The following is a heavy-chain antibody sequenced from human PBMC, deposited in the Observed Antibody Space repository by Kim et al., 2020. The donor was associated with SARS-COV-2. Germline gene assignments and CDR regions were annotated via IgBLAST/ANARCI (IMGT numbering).Heavy chain of an antibody. V-gene: IGHV4-34*01. D-gene: IGHD6-19*01. CDR3: ARDLAVAGIYYYYGMDV. Sequence: LKSRVTISVDTSKNQFSLKLSSVTAADTAVYYCARDLAVAGIYYYYGMDVWGQGTTVTVSS. J-gene: IGHJ6*02.